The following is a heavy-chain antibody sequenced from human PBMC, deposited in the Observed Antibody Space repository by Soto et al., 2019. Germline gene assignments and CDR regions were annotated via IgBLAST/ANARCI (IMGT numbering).Heavy chain of an antibody. CDR3: ARSYYYDSSGYSAFDY. CDR2: INPNSGGT. Sequence: GASVKVSCKASGYTFTGYYMHWVRQASGQGLEWMGWINPNSGGTNYAQKFQGRVTMTRDTSISTAYMELSRLRSDDTAVYYCARSYYYDSSGYSAFDYWGQGTLVTVSS. D-gene: IGHD3-22*01. CDR1: GYTFTGYY. J-gene: IGHJ4*02. V-gene: IGHV1-2*02.